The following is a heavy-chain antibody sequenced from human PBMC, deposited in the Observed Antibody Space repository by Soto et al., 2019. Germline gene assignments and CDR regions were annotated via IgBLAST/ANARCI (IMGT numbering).Heavy chain of an antibody. Sequence: ASVKVSCKASGYTFTCYYMHWVRQAPGQGLEWMGWINPNSGGTNYAQKFQGWVTMTRDTSISTAYMELSRLRSDDTAVYYCARAGGSSSSDAFDIWGQGTMVTVSS. CDR2: INPNSGGT. V-gene: IGHV1-2*04. D-gene: IGHD6-6*01. J-gene: IGHJ3*02. CDR3: ARAGGSSSSDAFDI. CDR1: GYTFTCYY.